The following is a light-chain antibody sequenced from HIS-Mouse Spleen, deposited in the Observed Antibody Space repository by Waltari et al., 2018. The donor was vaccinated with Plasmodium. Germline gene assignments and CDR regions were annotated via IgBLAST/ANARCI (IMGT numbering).Light chain of an antibody. CDR1: KVGDKY. Sequence: SYELTQPPSVSVSPGQTASITCSGDKVGDKYACWYQQKPGQSPVLVNYQDSKRPSGIPMRFAGSKPGNTATLTISGTQAMDEADYYCQAWDSSTVVFGGGTKLTVL. CDR2: QDS. J-gene: IGLJ2*01. CDR3: QAWDSSTVV. V-gene: IGLV3-1*01.